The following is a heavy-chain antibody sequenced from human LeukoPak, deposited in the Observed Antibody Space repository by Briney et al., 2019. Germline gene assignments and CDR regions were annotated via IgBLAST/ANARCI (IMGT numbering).Heavy chain of an antibody. Sequence: SETLSLTCTVSSVSISSYYWSWIRQPPGKGLEWIGHISDSGDTNYNPSLKSRVTISVDTSKKQFSLKLSSVTTADTAVYYCARDSYYDTSGYFNDTFDMWGQGTLVTVSS. CDR1: SVSISSYY. V-gene: IGHV4-59*01. D-gene: IGHD3-22*01. CDR2: ISDSGDT. J-gene: IGHJ3*02. CDR3: ARDSYYDTSGYFNDTFDM.